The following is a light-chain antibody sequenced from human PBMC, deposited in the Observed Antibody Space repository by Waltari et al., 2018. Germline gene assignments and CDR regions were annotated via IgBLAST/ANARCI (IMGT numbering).Light chain of an antibody. CDR1: QSVSSTY. Sequence: CRASQSVSSTYLAWYQQKPGRSPWLLSYGASSRATGVPDRFSGSGSGTDFSLTISRLEPEDFAVYYCQQYVTSPLTFGGGTKVEIK. CDR2: GAS. CDR3: QQYVTSPLT. J-gene: IGKJ4*01. V-gene: IGKV3-20*01.